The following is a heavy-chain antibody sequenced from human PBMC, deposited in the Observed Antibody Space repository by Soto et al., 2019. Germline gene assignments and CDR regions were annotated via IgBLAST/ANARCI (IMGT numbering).Heavy chain of an antibody. J-gene: IGHJ6*02. CDR2: IIPIFNTP. D-gene: IGHD1-1*01. CDR3: ARDKTGTNYYNGLDV. V-gene: IGHV1-69*12. CDR1: GGTFNTYA. Sequence: QVQLVQSGAEVKKPGSSVKVSCKASGGTFNTYAISWVRQAPGQGLEWMGGIIPIFNTPNYAQTFQGRVTITADESTSTAYMELSSLRSEDTALYYCARDKTGTNYYNGLDVWGQGTTVTVSS.